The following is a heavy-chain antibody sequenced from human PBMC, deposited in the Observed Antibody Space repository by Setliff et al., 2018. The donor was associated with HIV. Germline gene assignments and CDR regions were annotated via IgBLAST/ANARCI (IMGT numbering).Heavy chain of an antibody. D-gene: IGHD2-15*01. CDR1: GGSFSGYY. J-gene: IGHJ5*02. CDR3: AGGPGYCSGGTCYPGGWFDP. CDR2: INHSGST. Sequence: PSETLSLTCAVYGGSFSGYYWSWIRQPPGKGLEWIGEINHSGSTNYKPSLKSRVTISVDMSKNQVSLKVSSVTAADTAVYYCAGGPGYCSGGTCYPGGWFDPWGQGTLVTVSS. V-gene: IGHV4-34*01.